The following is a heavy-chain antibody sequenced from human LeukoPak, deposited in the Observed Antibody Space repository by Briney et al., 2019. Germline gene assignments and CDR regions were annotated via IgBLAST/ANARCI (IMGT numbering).Heavy chain of an antibody. V-gene: IGHV3-30*03. J-gene: IGHJ3*02. CDR2: ISYDGTNK. Sequence: GGSLRLSCAGSGFTFSNYGMHWVRQAPGKGPEWVAVISYDGTNKYYADSVKGRFTISRDNSKNTVYLQMNSLRAEDTAVYYCARESGKGAFDIWGHGTMVIVSS. D-gene: IGHD3-10*01. CDR1: GFTFSNYG. CDR3: ARESGKGAFDI.